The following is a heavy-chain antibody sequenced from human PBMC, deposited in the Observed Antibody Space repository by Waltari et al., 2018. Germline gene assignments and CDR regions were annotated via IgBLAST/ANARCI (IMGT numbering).Heavy chain of an antibody. D-gene: IGHD6-19*01. CDR1: GGTFSSYA. Sequence: QVQLVQSGAEVKKPGSSVKVSCKASGGTFSSYAISWLRQAPGQGLEWMGGSSPSLCTANHGQKCQGRVTMTADEATSRAYMELSSLRSEDTAVYYCAREGPGIAGAGTFSDYWGQGTLVTVSS. J-gene: IGHJ4*02. CDR2: SSPSLCTA. CDR3: AREGPGIAGAGTFSDY. V-gene: IGHV1-69*13.